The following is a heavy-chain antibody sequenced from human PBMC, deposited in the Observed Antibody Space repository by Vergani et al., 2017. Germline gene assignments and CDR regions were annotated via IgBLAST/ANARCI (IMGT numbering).Heavy chain of an antibody. J-gene: IGHJ2*01. V-gene: IGHV4-34*01. CDR3: ARVGHLVAVTGEGPSLDL. CDR2: INHSGST. CDR1: GGSFSGYY. D-gene: IGHD2-21*02. Sequence: QVQLQQWGAGLLKPSETLSLTCAVYGGSFSGYYWSWIRQPPGKGLEWVGEINHSGSTNYNPSLKSRVTISVDTSKNQFSLRLNSVTAADTAVYYCARVGHLVAVTGEGPSLDLWGGGTMVTVSS.